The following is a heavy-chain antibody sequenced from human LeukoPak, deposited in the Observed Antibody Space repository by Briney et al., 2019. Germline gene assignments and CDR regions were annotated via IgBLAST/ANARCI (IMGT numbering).Heavy chain of an antibody. CDR2: ISSSSSNI. J-gene: IGHJ6*03. V-gene: IGHV3-48*04. CDR3: ARTAPGTSLGGYYYYMDV. Sequence: PGGSLRLSCAASGFTFSSYSMNWVRQAPGKGLEWVSYISSSSSNIYYADSVKGRFTISRDNAKSSLYLQMNSLRAEDTAVYYCARTAPGTSLGGYYYYMDVWGKGTTVTVSS. D-gene: IGHD1/OR15-1a*01. CDR1: GFTFSSYS.